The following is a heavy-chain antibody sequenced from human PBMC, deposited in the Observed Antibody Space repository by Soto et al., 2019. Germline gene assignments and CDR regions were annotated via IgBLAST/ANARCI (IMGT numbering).Heavy chain of an antibody. CDR2: IIPIFGTA. J-gene: IGHJ6*02. CDR1: GGTFSSYA. Sequence: SVKVSCKASGGTFSSYAISWLRQAPGQGLEWMGGIIPIFGTANYAQKFQGRVTITADESTSTAYMELSRLKSEDTAVYYCARDQAYYYDSSRYYYYYYGMVVWGQGTMVTVYS. D-gene: IGHD3-22*01. CDR3: ARDQAYYYDSSRYYYYYYGMVV. V-gene: IGHV1-69*13.